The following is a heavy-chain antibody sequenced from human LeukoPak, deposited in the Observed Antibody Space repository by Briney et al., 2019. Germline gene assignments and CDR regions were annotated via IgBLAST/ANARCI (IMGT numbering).Heavy chain of an antibody. CDR2: ISSSGSTI. J-gene: IGHJ4*02. V-gene: IGHV3-48*03. CDR1: GFTFSSYE. CDR3: AKDHGDIVVVPAAEQIDY. D-gene: IGHD2-2*01. Sequence: GGSLRLSCAASGFTFSSYEMNWVRQAPGKGLEWVSYISSSGSTIYYADSVKGRFTISRDNAKNSLYLQMNSLRAEDTAVYYCAKDHGDIVVVPAAEQIDYWGQGTLVTVSS.